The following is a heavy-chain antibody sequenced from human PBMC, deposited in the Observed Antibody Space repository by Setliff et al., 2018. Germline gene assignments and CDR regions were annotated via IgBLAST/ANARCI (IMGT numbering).Heavy chain of an antibody. CDR2: ISSGSISTT. CDR3: LMIVLR. V-gene: IGHV3-48*01. D-gene: IGHD2-8*01. Sequence: LRLSCAASGFTFSIYSMNWLRQAPGKGLEWVSYISSGSISTTHYADSVRGRFTVSRDNAKNTLYLQMNSLRAEDTAVYYCLMIVLRWGQGTMVTVSS. J-gene: IGHJ3*01. CDR1: GFTFSIYS.